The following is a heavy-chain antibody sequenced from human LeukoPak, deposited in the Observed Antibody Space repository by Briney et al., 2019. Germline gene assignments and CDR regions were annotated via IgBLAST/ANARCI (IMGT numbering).Heavy chain of an antibody. CDR1: GFTFSSYW. CDR2: IKQDGSEK. D-gene: IGHD1-26*01. J-gene: IGHJ5*02. CDR3: ARGSAPSGINNWFDP. V-gene: IGHV3-7*01. Sequence: PGGSLRLSCAASGFTFSSYWMSWVRQAPGKGLEWVANIKQDGSEKYYVDSVKGRFTISRDNSKNTLYLQMNSLRAEDTAVYYCARGSAPSGINNWFDPWGQGTLVTVSS.